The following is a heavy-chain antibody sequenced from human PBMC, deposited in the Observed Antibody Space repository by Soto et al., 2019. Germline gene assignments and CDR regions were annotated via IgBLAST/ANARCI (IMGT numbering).Heavy chain of an antibody. D-gene: IGHD3-10*01. J-gene: IGHJ6*02. V-gene: IGHV1-69*06. CDR1: GGTFSSYA. Sequence: VASVKVSCKASGGTFSSYAISWVRQAPGQGLEWMGGIIPIFGTANYAQKFQVRVTITADKSTSTAYMELSSLRSEDTAVYYCARDPRSRGSGSYYYYYYYGMDVWGQGTTVTVSS. CDR3: ARDPRSRGSGSYYYYYYYGMDV. CDR2: IIPIFGTA.